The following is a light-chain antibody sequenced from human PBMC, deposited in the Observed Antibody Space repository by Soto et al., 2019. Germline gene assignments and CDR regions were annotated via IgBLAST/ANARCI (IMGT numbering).Light chain of an antibody. J-gene: IGKJ3*01. CDR1: QSIRSH. Sequence: DIQMTQSPSSLSESVGDRVTVTCRASQSIRSHLNWYQQKAGKAPKLLIYAASSLQGGVPSRFSGTGSGTEFTLAISSLQPEDFATYYCQQTYTIPFTFGPGTKVDIK. CDR2: AAS. V-gene: IGKV1-39*01. CDR3: QQTYTIPFT.